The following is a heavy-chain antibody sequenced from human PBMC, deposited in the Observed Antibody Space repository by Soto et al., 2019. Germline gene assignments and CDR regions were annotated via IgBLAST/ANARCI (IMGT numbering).Heavy chain of an antibody. J-gene: IGHJ1*01. CDR3: TTEQYSSGWSEYFQH. D-gene: IGHD6-19*01. CDR2: IKSKTDGGTT. V-gene: IGHV3-15*01. Sequence: EVQLVESGGGLVKPGGSLRLSCAASGFTFSNAWMSWVRQAPGKGLEWVGRIKSKTDGGTTDYAAPVKGRFTISRDDSKNTLYLQMYSMKTEDTAVYYCTTEQYSSGWSEYFQHWGQGTLVTVSS. CDR1: GFTFSNAW.